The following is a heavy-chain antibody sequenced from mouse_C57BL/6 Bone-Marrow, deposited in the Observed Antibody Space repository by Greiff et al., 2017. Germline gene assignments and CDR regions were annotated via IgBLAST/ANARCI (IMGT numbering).Heavy chain of an antibody. D-gene: IGHD3-3*01. CDR1: GYTFTGYW. Sequence: VQLQQSGAELMKPGASVKLSCKATGYTFTGYWIEWVKQRPGHGLEWIGEILPGSGSTNYNDKFKGKATFTADTSSNTAYMQLSSLTTEDSAIYYCARGGDVGYWGQGTTLTVSS. V-gene: IGHV1-9*01. CDR3: ARGGDVGY. CDR2: ILPGSGST. J-gene: IGHJ2*01.